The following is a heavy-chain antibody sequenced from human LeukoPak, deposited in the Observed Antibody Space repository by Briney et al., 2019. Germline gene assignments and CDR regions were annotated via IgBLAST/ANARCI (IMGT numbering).Heavy chain of an antibody. CDR3: ARVRHSSGWYGGVGY. J-gene: IGHJ4*02. V-gene: IGHV1-2*02. Sequence: GASVKVSCKASGYTFTSYYMHWVRQAPGQGLEWVGWINPNGGGTNYAQKFQGRVTITRDTSISTAYIELSRLRSDDTAVYYCARVRHSSGWYGGVGYWGQGTLVTVSS. CDR1: GYTFTSYY. D-gene: IGHD6-19*01. CDR2: INPNGGGT.